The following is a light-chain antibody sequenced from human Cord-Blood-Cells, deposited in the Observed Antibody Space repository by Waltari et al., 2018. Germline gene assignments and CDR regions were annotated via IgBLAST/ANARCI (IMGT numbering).Light chain of an antibody. CDR3: QQSYSRTT. Sequence: TQSPSSLSASVGDRVTITCRASQSISSYLNWYQQKPGKAPKLLIYAASSLQSGVPSRFSGSGSGTDFTLTISSLQPEDFATYYCQQSYSRTTFGQGTKVEIK. CDR1: QSISSY. CDR2: AAS. J-gene: IGKJ1*01. V-gene: IGKV1-39*01.